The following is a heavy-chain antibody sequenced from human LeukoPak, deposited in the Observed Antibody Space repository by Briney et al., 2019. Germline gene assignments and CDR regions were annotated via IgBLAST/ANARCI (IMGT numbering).Heavy chain of an antibody. J-gene: IGHJ4*02. CDR1: GFTFSSYA. CDR3: ARSPHYYDILTGYYIGSYFDY. Sequence: SGGSLRLSCAASGFTFSSYAMSWVRQAPGKGLEWVSAIIGSGGSTYYADSVKGRFTISRDNAKNSLYLQMNSLRAEDTAVYYCARSPHYYDILTGYYIGSYFDYWGQGTLVTVSS. CDR2: IIGSGGST. D-gene: IGHD3-9*01. V-gene: IGHV3-23*01.